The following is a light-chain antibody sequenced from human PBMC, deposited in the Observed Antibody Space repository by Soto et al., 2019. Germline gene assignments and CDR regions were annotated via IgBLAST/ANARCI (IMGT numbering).Light chain of an antibody. CDR2: GAS. V-gene: IGKV3-20*01. J-gene: IGKJ1*01. CDR1: QSVPSKY. Sequence: EIVWTQSPGTRSLSPGERANLSCRASQSVPSKYLAWYQQNAGQAPRLLIYGASNRATGIPDKFSGSGSGTDFNLTISRLETEDFAVYDCQQYGTSTRTFGQGTKVDIK. CDR3: QQYGTSTRT.